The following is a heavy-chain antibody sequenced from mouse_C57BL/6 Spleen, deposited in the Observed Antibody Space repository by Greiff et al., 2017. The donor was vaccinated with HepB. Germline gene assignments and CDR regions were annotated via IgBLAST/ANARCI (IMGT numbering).Heavy chain of an antibody. CDR2: ISYDGSN. V-gene: IGHV3-6*01. CDR1: GYSITSGYY. J-gene: IGHJ3*01. D-gene: IGHD1-1*01. CDR3: ARGLRAWFAY. Sequence: VQLKESGPGLVKPSQSLSLTCSVTGYSITSGYYWNWIRQFPGNKLEWMGYISYDGSNNYNPSLKNRISITRDTSKNQFFLKLNSVTTEDTATYYCARGLRAWFAYWGQGTLVTVSA.